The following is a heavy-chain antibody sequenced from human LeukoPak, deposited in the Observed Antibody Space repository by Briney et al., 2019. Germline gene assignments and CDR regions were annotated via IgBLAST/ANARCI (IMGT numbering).Heavy chain of an antibody. Sequence: SETLSLTCTVSGGSISSYSWNWIRQPPGRGLEWIGYMYYRGSTNFSPSLRSRVTMSLDTSKNQFSLKLTSVTAADTAVYYCARLNYYDYGDLYYFDYWGQGTLVTVSS. V-gene: IGHV4-59*08. CDR1: GGSISSYS. CDR3: ARLNYYDYGDLYYFDY. D-gene: IGHD4-17*01. J-gene: IGHJ4*02. CDR2: MYYRGST.